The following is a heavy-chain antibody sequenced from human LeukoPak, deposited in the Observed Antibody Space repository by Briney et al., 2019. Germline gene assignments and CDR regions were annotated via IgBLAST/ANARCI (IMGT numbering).Heavy chain of an antibody. D-gene: IGHD3-9*01. V-gene: IGHV3-9*01. Sequence: GGSLRLSCAASGFTFDDYAMHWVRQAPGKGLEWVSGITWNSGSIGYADSAKGRFTISRDNAKNSLYLQMNSLRAEDTALYYCAKILTGYRNDAFDIWGQGTMVTVSS. J-gene: IGHJ3*02. CDR3: AKILTGYRNDAFDI. CDR1: GFTFDDYA. CDR2: ITWNSGSI.